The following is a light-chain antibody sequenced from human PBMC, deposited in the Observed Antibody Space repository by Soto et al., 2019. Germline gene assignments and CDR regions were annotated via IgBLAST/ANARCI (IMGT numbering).Light chain of an antibody. CDR1: QSVTSNY. Sequence: EIVLTQSPGTLSLSPGERATLSCRASQSVTSNYVAWYHQKPGQAPRLLIYGASRKAIGIPDRFSGSGSGTDFTLTISRLEPEDFAVYYCQQYGSSPLTFGQGTKVEIK. CDR3: QQYGSSPLT. CDR2: GAS. J-gene: IGKJ1*01. V-gene: IGKV3-20*01.